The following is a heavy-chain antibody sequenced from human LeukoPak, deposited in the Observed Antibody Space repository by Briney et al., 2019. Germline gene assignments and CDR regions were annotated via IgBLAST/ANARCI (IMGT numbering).Heavy chain of an antibody. V-gene: IGHV1-2*02. CDR3: ARDQELLLEGGNNWFDP. Sequence: GASVKVSCKASGYTFTGYYMHWVRQAPGQGLGWMGWINPNSGGTNYAQKFQGRVTMTRDTSISTAYMELSRLRSDDTAVYYCARDQELLLEGGNNWFDPWGQGTLVTVSS. J-gene: IGHJ5*02. D-gene: IGHD1-26*01. CDR1: GYTFTGYY. CDR2: INPNSGGT.